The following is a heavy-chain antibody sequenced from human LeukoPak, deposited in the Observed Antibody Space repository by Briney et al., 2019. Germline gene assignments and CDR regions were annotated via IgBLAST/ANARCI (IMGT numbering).Heavy chain of an antibody. CDR1: GFTFSTYD. CDR2: INPAGDT. Sequence: GGSLRLSCAASGFTFSTYDMHWVRQAPGKGLEWVSGINPAGDTYYPGSVKGRFTISREDAKNSFYLQMNSLRAGDTAVYYCARGDCTAGSCSSKDVWGQGTTVTVSS. V-gene: IGHV3-13*04. J-gene: IGHJ6*02. D-gene: IGHD2-15*01. CDR3: ARGDCTAGSCSSKDV.